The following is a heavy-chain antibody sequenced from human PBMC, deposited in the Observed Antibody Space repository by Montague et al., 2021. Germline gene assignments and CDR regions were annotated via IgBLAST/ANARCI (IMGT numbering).Heavy chain of an antibody. V-gene: IGHV6-1*01. Sequence: CAISGDSVSSNDATWNWIRQSPSRGLEWLGRPYSSSKWLIDYAISVRSRITVNPDTSKNQFSLLLNSVTPEDTAVYYCARGWQKRFDPWGQGTLVTVSS. D-gene: IGHD5-24*01. CDR1: GDSVSSNDAT. J-gene: IGHJ5*02. CDR3: ARGWQKRFDP. CDR2: PYSSSKWLI.